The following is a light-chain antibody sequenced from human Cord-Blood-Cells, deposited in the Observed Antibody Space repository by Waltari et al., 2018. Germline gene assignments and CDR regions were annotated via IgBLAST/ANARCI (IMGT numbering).Light chain of an antibody. Sequence: PGTLSLSPGERATLSCRASQSVSSSYLAWYQQKPGQAPRLLIYGASSRATGIPDRFSGSGSGTDFTLTISRLEPEDFAVYYCQQYGSSPLTFGGGTKVEIK. CDR3: QQYGSSPLT. CDR1: QSVSSSY. J-gene: IGKJ4*01. CDR2: GAS. V-gene: IGKV3-20*01.